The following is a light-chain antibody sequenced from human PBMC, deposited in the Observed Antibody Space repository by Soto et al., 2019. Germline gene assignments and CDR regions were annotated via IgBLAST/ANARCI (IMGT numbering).Light chain of an antibody. Sequence: DIQLTQSPSFLSAFVGDRVTITCRASQGISSDLVWYQQETGKAPKLLIYAASTFQSGVPSRFSGIGSLTELPLTISSLQPDDFATYYCQQVKSYPVTFGGGTKVEIK. CDR3: QQVKSYPVT. CDR1: QGISSD. V-gene: IGKV1-9*01. J-gene: IGKJ4*01. CDR2: AAS.